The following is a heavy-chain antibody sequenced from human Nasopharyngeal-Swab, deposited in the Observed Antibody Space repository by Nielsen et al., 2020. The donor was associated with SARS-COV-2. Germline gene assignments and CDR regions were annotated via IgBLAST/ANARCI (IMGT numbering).Heavy chain of an antibody. V-gene: IGHV1-18*01. J-gene: IGHJ4*02. Sequence: SVNVSCKASRYTFPSYGISWVRQAPGQGLEWMGWISAYNGNTNYAQKLQGRVTMTTDTSTSTAYMELRSLRSDDTAVYYCARDLGYCSGGSCSIDYWGQGTLVTVSS. CDR3: ARDLGYCSGGSCSIDY. CDR2: ISAYNGNT. D-gene: IGHD2-15*01. CDR1: RYTFPSYG.